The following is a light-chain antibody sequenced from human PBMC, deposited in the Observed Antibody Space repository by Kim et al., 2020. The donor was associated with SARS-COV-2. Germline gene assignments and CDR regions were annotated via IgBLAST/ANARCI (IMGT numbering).Light chain of an antibody. CDR2: GAS. CDR3: QEYNNWPTLS. CDR1: PSATTN. J-gene: IGKJ4*01. Sequence: SPGEGATLSCRASPSATTNVSWYQQKPGQAPRLLIYGASIRASGIPARFSGSGSGTDFTLTISSLQSEDSAVYYCQEYNNWPTLSFGGGTKVDIK. V-gene: IGKV3D-15*01.